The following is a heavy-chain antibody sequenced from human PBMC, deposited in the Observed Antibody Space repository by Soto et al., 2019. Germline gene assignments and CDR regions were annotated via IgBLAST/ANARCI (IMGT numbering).Heavy chain of an antibody. D-gene: IGHD6-19*01. V-gene: IGHV3-11*06. Sequence: KTGGSLRLSCAASGFTFSDYYMSWIRQAPGKGLEWVSYISSSSSYTNYADSVKGRFTISRDNAKNSLYLQMNSLRAEDTAVYYCARGGSGWYIDYWGQGTLVTVSS. CDR3: ARGGSGWYIDY. J-gene: IGHJ4*02. CDR1: GFTFSDYY. CDR2: ISSSSSYT.